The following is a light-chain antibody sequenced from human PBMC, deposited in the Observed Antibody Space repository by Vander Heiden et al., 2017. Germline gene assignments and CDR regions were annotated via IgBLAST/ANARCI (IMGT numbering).Light chain of an antibody. CDR1: QSLLYSNGNTY. CDR3: MQPLHTPWT. V-gene: IGKV2-28*01. J-gene: IGKJ1*01. Sequence: EIEMTQYPLSVPVTPGEPASISCRSSQSLLYSNGNTYVDWYLQKPGQSPQLLIYLVSNRASGVPDRFSGSGSGTDFTLRISRVEAEDVGVYYCMQPLHTPWTFGQGTKVEIK. CDR2: LVS.